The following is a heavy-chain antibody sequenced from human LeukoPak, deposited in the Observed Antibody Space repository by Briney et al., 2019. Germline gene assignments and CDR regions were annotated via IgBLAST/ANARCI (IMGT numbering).Heavy chain of an antibody. CDR1: GGSISSSSYY. CDR2: IYYSGST. Sequence: SETLSLTCTVSGGSISSSSYYWGWIRQPPGKGLEWIGSIYYSGSTYYNPSLKSRVTTSVDTSKNQFSLKPSSVTAADTAVYYCARTRMVRGVIGYWGQGTLVTVSS. D-gene: IGHD3-10*01. J-gene: IGHJ4*02. V-gene: IGHV4-39*07. CDR3: ARTRMVRGVIGY.